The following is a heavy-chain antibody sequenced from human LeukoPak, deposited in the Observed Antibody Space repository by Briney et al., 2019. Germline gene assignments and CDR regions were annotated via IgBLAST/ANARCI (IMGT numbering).Heavy chain of an antibody. CDR1: GFIFSSHT. J-gene: IGHJ2*01. Sequence: GGSLRLSCAPSGFIFSSHTMNWVRQAPGKGLEWVASISSSGDYIYSADSLKGRFTISRDNAKKSLYLQMKSLRDEDTAVYYCARDPGYSESIGARWYFDLWGRGTLVTVSS. CDR2: ISSSGDYI. V-gene: IGHV3-21*01. D-gene: IGHD5-18*01. CDR3: ARDPGYSESIGARWYFDL.